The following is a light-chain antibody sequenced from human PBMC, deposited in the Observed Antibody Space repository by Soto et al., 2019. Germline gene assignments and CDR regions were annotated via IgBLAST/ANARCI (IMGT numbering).Light chain of an antibody. V-gene: IGKV1-39*01. CDR1: QGINTY. CDR3: QQSYTTTWT. J-gene: IGKJ1*01. CDR2: AAS. Sequence: DIQMTQSPSSLSESAGDRVSITCRASQGINTYLNWYQQKPGKAPKLLIYAASNLQSGVPSRFSGSGSETDFTLTISSLQPEDFATYSCQQSYTTTWTFG.